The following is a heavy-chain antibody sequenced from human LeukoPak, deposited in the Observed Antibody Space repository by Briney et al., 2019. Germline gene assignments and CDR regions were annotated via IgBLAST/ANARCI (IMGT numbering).Heavy chain of an antibody. CDR3: AKERLTTTTFDS. CDR2: IGGSGGST. CDR1: GFTFSTYA. J-gene: IGHJ4*02. D-gene: IGHD4-11*01. Sequence: GGSLRLSCAASGFTFSTYAMSWVRQAPGKGLEWVSLIGGSGGSTYYADSVKGRFTISRDNGKNTLSLQMNSLRAEDTALYYCAKERLTTTTFDSWGRGTLVTVSS. V-gene: IGHV3-23*01.